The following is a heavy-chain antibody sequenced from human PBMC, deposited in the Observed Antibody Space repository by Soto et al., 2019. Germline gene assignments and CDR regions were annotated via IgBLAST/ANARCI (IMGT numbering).Heavy chain of an antibody. CDR2: INTDGGTT. V-gene: IGHV3-74*01. D-gene: IGHD1-26*01. J-gene: IGHJ5*02. CDR3: VRVGSGSYSWRDP. Sequence: EVQLEESGGDLVQPGGSLRLSCAAPGFTFSSYWMHWVRQAPGKGLVWVSRINTDGGTTTYAESVKGRFTISRDNARNTVYLQMNSLRPEDTALYYCVRVGSGSYSWRDPWGQGTLVTVSS. CDR1: GFTFSSYW.